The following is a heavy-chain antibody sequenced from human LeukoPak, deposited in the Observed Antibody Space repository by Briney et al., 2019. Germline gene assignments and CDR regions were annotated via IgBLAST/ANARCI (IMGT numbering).Heavy chain of an antibody. J-gene: IGHJ6*02. CDR2: INPSGGST. CDR1: GYTFTSYY. V-gene: IGHV1-46*01. Sequence: ASVKVSCKASGYTFTSYYMHWVRQAPGQGLEWMGIINPSGGSTSYAQKFQGRVTMTRDTSTSTVYMELSSLRSEDTAVYYCARDLNSQRTYYDILTGYSYGMDVWGQGTTVTVSS. D-gene: IGHD3-9*01. CDR3: ARDLNSQRTYYDILTGYSYGMDV.